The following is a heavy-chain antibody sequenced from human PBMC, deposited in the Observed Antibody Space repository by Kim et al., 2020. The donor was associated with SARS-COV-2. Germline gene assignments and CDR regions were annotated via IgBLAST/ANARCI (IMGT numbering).Heavy chain of an antibody. CDR3: ASCSSRELYYYYGMV. J-gene: IGHJ6*02. D-gene: IGHD2-21*01. CDR1: GGSFSGYY. V-gene: IGHV4-34*01. Sequence: SETLSLTCAVYGGSFSGYYWSWIRQPPGKGLEWIGEINHSGSTNYNPSLKSRVTISVDTSKNQFSLKLSSVTAADTAVYYCASCSSRELYYYYGMVWGQGTTVTVSS. CDR2: INHSGST.